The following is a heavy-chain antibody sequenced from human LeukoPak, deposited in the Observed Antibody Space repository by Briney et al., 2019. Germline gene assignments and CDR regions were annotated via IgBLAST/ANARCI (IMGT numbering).Heavy chain of an antibody. Sequence: GASVKVSCKASGYTFTTYGISWGRQAPGDGLEWRGWISAYNGNTNYAQKLQGRVTMTTDTSTRTAYMELRSLRSDDTAVYYCARDPYYYDSSGYYRMPLNYWGQGTLVTVSS. CDR2: ISAYNGNT. CDR3: ARDPYYYDSSGYYRMPLNY. D-gene: IGHD3-22*01. J-gene: IGHJ4*02. CDR1: GYTFTTYG. V-gene: IGHV1-18*01.